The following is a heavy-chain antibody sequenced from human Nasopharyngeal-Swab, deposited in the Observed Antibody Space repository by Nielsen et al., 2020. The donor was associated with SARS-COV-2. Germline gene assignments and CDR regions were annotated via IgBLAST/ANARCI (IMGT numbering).Heavy chain of an antibody. CDR3: ARIAAVDIRGFQH. CDR1: GFSFSSYW. J-gene: IGHJ1*01. CDR2: IYGDGNTT. Sequence: GESLKISCAASGFSFSSYWMHWVRQVPGKGLVWVSCIYGDGNTTKYADSVKGRFTISRDNAKNTLYLQMNGLRAEDTAVYYCARIAAVDIRGFQHWGQGTLVSVSS. V-gene: IGHV3-74*03. D-gene: IGHD6-13*01.